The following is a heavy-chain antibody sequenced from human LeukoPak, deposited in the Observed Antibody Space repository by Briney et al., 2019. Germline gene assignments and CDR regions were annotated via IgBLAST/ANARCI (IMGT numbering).Heavy chain of an antibody. CDR3: ARAGAVVDNWFDP. CDR1: GYTFTSHD. J-gene: IGHJ5*02. D-gene: IGHD2-15*01. CDR2: MNPNSGNT. V-gene: IGHV1-8*01. Sequence: GASVKVSCKASGYTFTSHDINWVRQATGQGLEWMGWMNPNSGNTGYAQKFQGRVTMTRNTSISTAYMELSSLRSDDTAVYYCARAGAVVDNWFDPWGQGTLVTVSS.